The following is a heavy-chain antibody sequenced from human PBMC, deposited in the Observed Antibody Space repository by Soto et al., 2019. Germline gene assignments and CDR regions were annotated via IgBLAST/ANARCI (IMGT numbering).Heavy chain of an antibody. D-gene: IGHD3-9*01. CDR2: IYPGDSDT. CDR1: RYSFSNYW. V-gene: IGHV5-51*01. J-gene: IGHJ4*02. CDR3: ARLHFNYDIFTGYSAIDY. Sequence: EVQLVQSGAEVKKPGESLKISCKGSRYSFSNYWIGWVRQMPGKGLEWMGIIYPGDSDTKYRPSFQGQVAISADKSISTAYLQWSSLKASDTAMYYCARLHFNYDIFTGYSAIDYWGQGTLVTVSS.